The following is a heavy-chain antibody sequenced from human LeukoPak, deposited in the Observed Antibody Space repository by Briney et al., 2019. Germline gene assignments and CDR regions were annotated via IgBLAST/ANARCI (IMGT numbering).Heavy chain of an antibody. V-gene: IGHV3-33*06. D-gene: IGHD4-23*01. Sequence: GGSLRLSCAASGFTLGSYGMHWVRQAPGKGLEWVAVIWYDGRNKYYADSVKGRFTISRDNSKNTLYLQMNSLRAEDTAVYYCAKGGTVAGPFDYWGQGTLVTVSS. CDR3: AKGGTVAGPFDY. CDR2: IWYDGRNK. J-gene: IGHJ4*02. CDR1: GFTLGSYG.